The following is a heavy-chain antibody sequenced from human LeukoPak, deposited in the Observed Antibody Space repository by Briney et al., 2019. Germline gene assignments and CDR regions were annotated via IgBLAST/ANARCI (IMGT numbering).Heavy chain of an antibody. CDR2: ISAYNGNT. J-gene: IGHJ6*03. CDR1: GYTFTSYG. V-gene: IGHV1-18*01. CDR3: ARVVSSGWYLGPYYYYMDV. D-gene: IGHD6-19*01. Sequence: ASVKVSCKASGYTFTSYGTSWVRQAPGQGLEWMGWISAYNGNTNYAQKLQGRVTMTTDTSTSTAYMELRSLRSDDTAVYYCARVVSSGWYLGPYYYYMDVWGKGTTVTVSS.